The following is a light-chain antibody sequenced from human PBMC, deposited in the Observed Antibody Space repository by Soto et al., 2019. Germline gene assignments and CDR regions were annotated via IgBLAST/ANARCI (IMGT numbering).Light chain of an antibody. J-gene: IGKJ1*01. CDR2: GAS. Sequence: EIVLTQSPGTLSLSPGERATLSCRASQSVSSSYLAWYQQKPGQAPRLLIYGASSRATGIPYRFSGSGSGTDFTLTISRLEPEDFAVYYCQQYGRFLERTFGQGTNVEI. V-gene: IGKV3-20*01. CDR3: QQYGRFLERT. CDR1: QSVSSSY.